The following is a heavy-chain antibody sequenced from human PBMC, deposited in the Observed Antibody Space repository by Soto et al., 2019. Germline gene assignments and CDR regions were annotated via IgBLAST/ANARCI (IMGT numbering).Heavy chain of an antibody. J-gene: IGHJ4*02. V-gene: IGHV1-46*01. CDR2: INPSGGST. D-gene: IGHD3-10*01. Sequence: GASVKVSFKASGYTFTSYYMHWVRQAPGQGLEWMGIINPSGGSTSYAQKFQGRVTMTRDTSTSTVYMELSSLRSEDTAVYYCARGVTMVRGVIPYLDYWGQGTLVTVSS. CDR1: GYTFTSYY. CDR3: ARGVTMVRGVIPYLDY.